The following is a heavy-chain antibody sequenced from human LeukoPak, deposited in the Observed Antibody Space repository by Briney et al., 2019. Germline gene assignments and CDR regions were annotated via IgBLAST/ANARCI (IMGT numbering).Heavy chain of an antibody. J-gene: IGHJ4*02. Sequence: PGGSLILSCAASGFTFSSYAMSWVRQAPGKGLEWVSAISGSGGSTYYADSVKGRFTISRDNSKNTLYLQMNSLRAEDTAVYYCAKDPQEYDFWSGYYEGSDYWGQGTLVTVSS. CDR3: AKDPQEYDFWSGYYEGSDY. D-gene: IGHD3-3*01. V-gene: IGHV3-23*01. CDR2: ISGSGGST. CDR1: GFTFSSYA.